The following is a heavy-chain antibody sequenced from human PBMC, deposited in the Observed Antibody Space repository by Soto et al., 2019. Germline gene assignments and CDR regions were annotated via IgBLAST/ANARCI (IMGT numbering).Heavy chain of an antibody. CDR2: VKDGGHT. V-gene: IGHV4-34*01. J-gene: IGHJ4*02. CDR3: ARGQEGVVATH. Sequence: QVQLQQWGAGLLKPSETLSLNCAVTGGSLSGYYWSWIRQPPGKGLEWIGEVKDGGHTNYRPSLKGRVTISSDTSNNQSSRRLNSVTAADTGVYYCARGQEGVVATHWDQGSLVTVSS. D-gene: IGHD5-12*01. CDR1: GGSLSGYY.